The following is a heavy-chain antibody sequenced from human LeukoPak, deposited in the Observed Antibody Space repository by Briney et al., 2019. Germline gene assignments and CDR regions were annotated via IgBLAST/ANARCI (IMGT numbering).Heavy chain of an antibody. Sequence: GASVKVSCKASGGTFSSCAISWVRQAPGQGLEWMGGIIPIFGTANYAQKFQGRVTITADESTSTAYMELSSLRSEDTAVYYCARDRDTAAAGLDYWGQGTLVTVSS. CDR1: GGTFSSCA. CDR2: IIPIFGTA. V-gene: IGHV1-69*13. CDR3: ARDRDTAAAGLDY. D-gene: IGHD6-13*01. J-gene: IGHJ4*02.